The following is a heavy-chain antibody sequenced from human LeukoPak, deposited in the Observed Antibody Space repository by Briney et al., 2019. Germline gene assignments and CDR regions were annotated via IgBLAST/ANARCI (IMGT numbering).Heavy chain of an antibody. V-gene: IGHV1-18*01. CDR1: GYTVTSYG. D-gene: IGHD1-26*01. Sequence: ASVTVSCTASGYTVTSYGISRVRLAPGQGLEWMGWISAYNGNTNYAQKLQGRVTMTTDTSTSTAYMELRSLRSDDTAVYYCARSFPGGAPFDYWGQGTLVTVSS. CDR2: ISAYNGNT. J-gene: IGHJ4*02. CDR3: ARSFPGGAPFDY.